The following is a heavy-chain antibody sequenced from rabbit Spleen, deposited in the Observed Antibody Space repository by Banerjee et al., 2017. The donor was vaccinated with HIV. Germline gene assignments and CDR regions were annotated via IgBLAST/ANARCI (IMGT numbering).Heavy chain of an antibody. Sequence: QEQLEESGGDLVKPGASLTLTCTASGFSFSGRYWRCWVRQAPGKGPEWIACIHDTNNGATYYASWAKGRFTISKTSSTTVTLQMTSLTGADTATYFCARGLLAGSASWLGYLDLWGQGTLVTVS. CDR1: GFSFSGRYW. J-gene: IGHJ3*01. V-gene: IGHV1S45*01. CDR3: ARGLLAGSASWLGYLDL. D-gene: IGHD6-1*01. CDR2: IHDTNNGAT.